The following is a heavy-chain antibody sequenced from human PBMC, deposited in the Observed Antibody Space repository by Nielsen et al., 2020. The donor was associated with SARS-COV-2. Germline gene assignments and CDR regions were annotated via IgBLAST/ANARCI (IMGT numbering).Heavy chain of an antibody. J-gene: IGHJ4*02. D-gene: IGHD3-22*01. CDR3: AKGIDYYDSSGYLDY. V-gene: IGHV3-30*18. Sequence: GGSLRLSCAASGFTFSSYGMHWVRQAPGKGLEWVAVISYDGSNKYYADSVKGRFTISRDNSKNTLYLQMNSLRAEDTAVYYCAKGIDYYDSSGYLDYWGQGTLVTVSS. CDR1: GFTFSSYG. CDR2: ISYDGSNK.